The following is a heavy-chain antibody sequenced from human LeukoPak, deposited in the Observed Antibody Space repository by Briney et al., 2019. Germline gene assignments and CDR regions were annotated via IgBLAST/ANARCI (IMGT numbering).Heavy chain of an antibody. J-gene: IGHJ4*02. Sequence: GGSLRLSCAASGFTFNTYAMSWVRQAPGKGLEWVSAISGSGGSTYYADSVKGRFTISRDNSKNTLYLQMNSLRAEDTAVYYCAKDRVTVTSFSISDYWGQGTLVTVSS. V-gene: IGHV3-23*01. CDR2: ISGSGGST. CDR1: GFTFNTYA. D-gene: IGHD4-17*01. CDR3: AKDRVTVTSFSISDY.